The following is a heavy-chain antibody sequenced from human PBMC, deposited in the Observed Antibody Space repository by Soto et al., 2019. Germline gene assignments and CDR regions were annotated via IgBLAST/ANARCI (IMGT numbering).Heavy chain of an antibody. D-gene: IGHD1-26*01. J-gene: IGHJ2*01. V-gene: IGHV1-18*01. Sequence: GASVNVSCKASGYTFTSYGISWVRQAPGQGLEWMGWISAYNGNTNYAQKLQGRVTMTTDTSTSTAYMELRSLRSDDTAVYYCARDERLVGATSDWYFDLWGRGSPVTVSS. CDR1: GYTFTSYG. CDR3: ARDERLVGATSDWYFDL. CDR2: ISAYNGNT.